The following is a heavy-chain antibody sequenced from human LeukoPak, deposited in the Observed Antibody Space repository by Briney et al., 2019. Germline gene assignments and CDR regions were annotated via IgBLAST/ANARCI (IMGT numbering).Heavy chain of an antibody. V-gene: IGHV3-30-3*01. CDR3: AKENWGYNWKYDSSGSGINY. J-gene: IGHJ4*02. CDR1: GFTFNSYS. D-gene: IGHD3-22*01. Sequence: GGSLRLSCAASGFTFNSYSMHWVRQAPGKGLEWVTAISDDETYKFYADSVKGRFTISRDNSKNTLYLQMNSLRAEDTAIYYCAKENWGYNWKYDSSGSGINYWGQGTLVTFSS. CDR2: ISDDETYK.